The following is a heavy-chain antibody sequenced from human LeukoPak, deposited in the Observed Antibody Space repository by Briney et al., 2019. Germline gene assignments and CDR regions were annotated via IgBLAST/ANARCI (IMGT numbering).Heavy chain of an antibody. Sequence: PGRSLRLSCEASGFTFSHYAMNWVRQAPGKGLDWVSVISGSSGSTYYADSVKGRFTISRDNSKNALYLQMSSLRAEDTAVYYCAKANECTSGHFDYWGQGTLVTVSS. V-gene: IGHV3-23*01. D-gene: IGHD6-19*01. CDR3: AKANECTSGHFDY. CDR1: GFTFSHYA. CDR2: ISGSSGST. J-gene: IGHJ4*02.